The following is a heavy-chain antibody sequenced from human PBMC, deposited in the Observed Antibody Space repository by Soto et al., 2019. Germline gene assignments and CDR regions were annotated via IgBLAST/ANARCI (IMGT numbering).Heavy chain of an antibody. D-gene: IGHD3-9*01. CDR1: GDSVSSDSAA. CDR3: ARDHLYYDILTGYYTGGYGMDV. Sequence: SQALSLTCAISGDSVSSDSAAWNWIRQSPSRGLEWLGRTYYRSKWYNDYAVSVKSRITINPDTSKNQFSLQLNSVTPEDTAVYYCARDHLYYDILTGYYTGGYGMDVWGQGTTVTVSS. CDR2: TYYRSKWYN. J-gene: IGHJ6*02. V-gene: IGHV6-1*01.